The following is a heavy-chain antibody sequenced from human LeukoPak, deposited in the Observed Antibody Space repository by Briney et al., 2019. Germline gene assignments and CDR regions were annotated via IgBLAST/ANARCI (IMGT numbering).Heavy chain of an antibody. J-gene: IGHJ4*02. Sequence: PSQTLSLTCTVSGGSISSGDYYWGWIRQPPWKGLEWIGYIYYSGSTYYNPSLKSRVTISVDTSKTQFSLKLSSVTAADTAVYYCARGDYYDSSGLDYWGQGTLVTVSS. CDR3: ARGDYYDSSGLDY. CDR2: IYYSGST. CDR1: GGSISSGDYY. D-gene: IGHD3-22*01. V-gene: IGHV4-30-4*01.